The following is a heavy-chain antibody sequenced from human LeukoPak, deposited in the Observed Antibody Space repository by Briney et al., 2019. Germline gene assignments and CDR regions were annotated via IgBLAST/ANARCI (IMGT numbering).Heavy chain of an antibody. V-gene: IGHV3-66*01. Sequence: GGSLRLSCAASGFTVSDNFMSRVRQAPGMALEWVSVIYTGGTTYYANSVKGRFTISRDTSKNTLFLQMNSLRAEDTAVYYCARETRYCSSTSCQLDYWGQGTLSPSPQ. CDR1: GFTVSDNF. J-gene: IGHJ4*02. D-gene: IGHD2-2*01. CDR3: ARETRYCSSTSCQLDY. CDR2: IYTGGTT.